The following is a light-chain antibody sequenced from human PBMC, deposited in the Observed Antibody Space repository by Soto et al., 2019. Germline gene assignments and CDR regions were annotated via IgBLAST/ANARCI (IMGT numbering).Light chain of an antibody. CDR3: QQSYSTPRT. V-gene: IGKV4-1*01. J-gene: IGKJ1*01. CDR1: QSVLYSSNNKNY. Sequence: DIVMTQSPDSLAVSLGERATINCKSSQSVLYSSNNKNYLAWYQQKPGQPPKLLIYWASTLESGVPDRFSGSGSGTDFTLTISSLQAEDVAVYYCQQSYSTPRTFGQGTKVEIK. CDR2: WAS.